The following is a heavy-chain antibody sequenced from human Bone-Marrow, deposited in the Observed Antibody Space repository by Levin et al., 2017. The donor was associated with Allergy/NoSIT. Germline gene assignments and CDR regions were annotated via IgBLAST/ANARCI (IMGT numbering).Heavy chain of an antibody. V-gene: IGHV4-59*01. Sequence: KPSETLSLTCTVSGGSINSYYWNWIRQPPGKGLEWIGYISYSGNTNYNPSFKSRVTISPDTSKNQISLKLSSVTAADTAVYYCARELHTLVRGYRHDVLDIWGQGTMVTVSS. CDR1: GGSINSYY. D-gene: IGHD3-10*01. CDR2: ISYSGNT. CDR3: ARELHTLVRGYRHDVLDI. J-gene: IGHJ3*02.